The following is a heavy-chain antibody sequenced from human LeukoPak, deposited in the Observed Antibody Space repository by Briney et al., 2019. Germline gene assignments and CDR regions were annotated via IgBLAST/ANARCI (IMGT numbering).Heavy chain of an antibody. CDR1: GFTFSSYS. CDR2: ISSSSSYI. J-gene: IGHJ3*02. D-gene: IGHD2-8*01. Sequence: GGSLRLSCAASGFTFSSYSMNWVRQAPGKGLEWVSSISSSSSYIYYADSVKGRFTISRDNSKNTLYLQMNSLRAEDTAVYYCAKARSYCTNGVCYGDDAFDIWGQGTMVTVSS. V-gene: IGHV3-21*01. CDR3: AKARSYCTNGVCYGDDAFDI.